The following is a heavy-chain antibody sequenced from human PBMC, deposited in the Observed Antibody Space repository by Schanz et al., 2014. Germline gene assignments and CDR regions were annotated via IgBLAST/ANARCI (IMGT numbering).Heavy chain of an antibody. D-gene: IGHD3-10*01. CDR3: AKGRFRELSAFDI. CDR1: GFTFSSYA. CDR2: IRSSSTPI. Sequence: EVQLVESGGGLVQPGGSLRLSCTASGFTFSSYAMSWVRQAPGKGPEWVSYIRSSSTPIYYADSVKGRCTISRDNAKNTLYLQMNSLRAEDTAVDYCAKGRFRELSAFDIWGQGTMVTVSS. V-gene: IGHV3-23*04. J-gene: IGHJ3*02.